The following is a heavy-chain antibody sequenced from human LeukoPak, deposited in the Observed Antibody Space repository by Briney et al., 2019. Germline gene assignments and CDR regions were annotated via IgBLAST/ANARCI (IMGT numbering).Heavy chain of an antibody. D-gene: IGHD6-13*01. V-gene: IGHV3-33*01. CDR3: ARENPPGYSSGMD. CDR1: GFTSYSYG. CDR2: FWYDGSNK. Sequence: GGSLRLSCAAPGFTSYSYGMDWVRQAPGKGLEWVAAFWYDGSNKYYADSVKGRFTISRDNSKNTLYLQMNSLRAEDTAVYYCARENPPGYSSGMD. J-gene: IGHJ6*01.